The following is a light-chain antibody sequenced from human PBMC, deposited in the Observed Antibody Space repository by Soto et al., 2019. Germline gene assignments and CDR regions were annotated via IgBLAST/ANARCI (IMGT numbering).Light chain of an antibody. V-gene: IGKV1-9*01. Sequence: DIQLTQSPAFLSASVGDRVTITCRASQGISNNLAWYQQKPGKAPELLIYTASTLQSGVPSRFSGSASGTEFTLTISSLQPEDFATYCCQQLNTSPFTFGPGTKVDI. CDR1: QGISNN. J-gene: IGKJ3*01. CDR2: TAS. CDR3: QQLNTSPFT.